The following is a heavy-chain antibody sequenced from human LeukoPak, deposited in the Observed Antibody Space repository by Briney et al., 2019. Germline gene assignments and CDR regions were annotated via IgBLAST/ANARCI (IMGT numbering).Heavy chain of an antibody. CDR2: ISAGAGST. D-gene: IGHD6-13*01. Sequence: GGSLRLSCAASGFTFNSYAMIWVRQAPGKGLEWVSAISAGAGSTYYADSVKGRFTTSRDNSKNSLYLQMNSLKTEDTAVYYCAKAPTGYSSSWYRGGVDYWGQGTLVTVSS. V-gene: IGHV3-23*01. CDR3: AKAPTGYSSSWYRGGVDY. CDR1: GFTFNSYA. J-gene: IGHJ4*02.